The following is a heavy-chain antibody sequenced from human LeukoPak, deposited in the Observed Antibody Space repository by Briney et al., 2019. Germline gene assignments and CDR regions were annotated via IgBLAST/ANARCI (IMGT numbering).Heavy chain of an antibody. V-gene: IGHV3-66*02. J-gene: IGHJ6*04. Sequence: GGSLGLSCAASGFTVSSNYMSWVRQAPGKGLEWVSVIYSGGSTYYADSVKGRFTISRDNSKNTLYLQMNSLRAEDTAVYYCARTWRRGYGMDVWGKGTTVTVPS. CDR3: ARTWRRGYGMDV. CDR2: IYSGGST. CDR1: GFTVSSNY. D-gene: IGHD5-12*01.